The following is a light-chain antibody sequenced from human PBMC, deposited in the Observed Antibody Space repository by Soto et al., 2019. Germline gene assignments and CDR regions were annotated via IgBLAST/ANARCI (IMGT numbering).Light chain of an antibody. V-gene: IGLV4-69*01. J-gene: IGLJ2*01. CDR1: SGHSSYA. CDR2: LNSDGSH. CDR3: QTWGTGGVV. Sequence: QPVLTQSPSASASLGASVKLTCTLSSGHSSYAIAWHQQQPEKGPRYLMKLNSDGSHSKGDGIPDRFSGSSSGAERYLTISSLQSEDKADYYCQTWGTGGVVFGGGTKLTVL.